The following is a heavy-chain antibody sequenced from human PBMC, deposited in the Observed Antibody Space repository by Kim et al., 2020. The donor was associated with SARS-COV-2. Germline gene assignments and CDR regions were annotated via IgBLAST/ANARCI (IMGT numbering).Heavy chain of an antibody. J-gene: IGHJ4*03. CDR2: IAYGGHV. CDR3: AKILGGCSASSCY. D-gene: IGHD3-16*01. Sequence: SETLSLTCTVSGDSISSGNWWTWVRQSPGKGLEWFGEIAYGGHVNYNPSLRSRVTISMDSSNNQFSLRLDSVTAADTAVYFCAKILGGCSASSCY. CDR1: GDSISSGNW. V-gene: IGHV4-4*02.